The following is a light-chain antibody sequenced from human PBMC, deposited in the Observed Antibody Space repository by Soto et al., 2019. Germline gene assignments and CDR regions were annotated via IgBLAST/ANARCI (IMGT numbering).Light chain of an antibody. CDR3: SSYTSRSTYV. V-gene: IGLV2-18*02. CDR1: SSDVGGSNG. Sequence: QSALTQPPSVSGSPGQSVAISCTGTSSDVGGSNGVSWYQQPPGTAPKLIIYDVSNRPSGVPDRFSGSKSGNTASLIISGLQAEDEGDYYCSSYTSRSTYVFGTGTKVTVL. CDR2: DVS. J-gene: IGLJ1*01.